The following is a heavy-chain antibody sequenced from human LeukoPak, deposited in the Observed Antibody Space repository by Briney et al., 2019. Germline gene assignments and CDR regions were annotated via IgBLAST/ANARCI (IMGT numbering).Heavy chain of an antibody. CDR3: AKLLGYSSGWFYYFDY. CDR2: ISGSGGST. CDR1: GFTFSSYS. J-gene: IGHJ4*02. D-gene: IGHD6-19*01. V-gene: IGHV3-23*01. Sequence: PWGSLRLSCAASGFTFSSYSMNWVRQAPGKGLEWVSAISGSGGSTYYADSVKGRFTISRDNSKSTLYLQMNSLRAEDTAVYYCAKLLGYSSGWFYYFDYWGQGTLVTVSS.